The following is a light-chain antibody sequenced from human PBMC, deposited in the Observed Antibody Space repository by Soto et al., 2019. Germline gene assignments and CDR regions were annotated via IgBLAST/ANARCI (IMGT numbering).Light chain of an antibody. V-gene: IGLV4-69*01. J-gene: IGLJ3*02. Sequence: QTVVTQSPSASASLGASVTLTCTLSRGHSSYAIAWLQQQPEKGPRYLMKLNSDGTHYKGDGIPDRFSGFSSGAERYLTISSLQSEDEADYYCQTWHTGGVFGGGTKLTVL. CDR3: QTWHTGGV. CDR1: RGHSSYA. CDR2: LNSDGTH.